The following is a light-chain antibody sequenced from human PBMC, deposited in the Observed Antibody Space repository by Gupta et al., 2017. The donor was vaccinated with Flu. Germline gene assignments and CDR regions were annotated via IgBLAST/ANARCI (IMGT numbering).Light chain of an antibody. CDR1: QSISIY. V-gene: IGKV1-39*01. Sequence: IQMTQSPSSLSASVGDRVTITCRASQSISIYLNWYQQKPGKVPKLLIYAASSLQSGVPSRFSGSASGTDFTLTISILQPEAFATYYCQQSYSTPDTFGQGTRLGIK. CDR3: QQSYSTPDT. CDR2: AAS. J-gene: IGKJ5*01.